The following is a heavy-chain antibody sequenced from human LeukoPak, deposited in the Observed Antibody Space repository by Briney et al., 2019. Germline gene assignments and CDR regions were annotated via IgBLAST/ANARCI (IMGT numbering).Heavy chain of an antibody. CDR2: IYYSGST. CDR1: GGSISSYY. D-gene: IGHD4-23*01. J-gene: IGHJ6*03. CDR3: ARETHGGYYYYYMDV. Sequence: PSETLSLTCTVSGGSISSYYWSWIRQPPGKGLEWIAYIYYSGSTNYNPSLKSRVTISVDTSKNQFSLKLRSVTAADTAVYYCARETHGGYYYYYMDVWGKGTTVTVSS. V-gene: IGHV4-59*01.